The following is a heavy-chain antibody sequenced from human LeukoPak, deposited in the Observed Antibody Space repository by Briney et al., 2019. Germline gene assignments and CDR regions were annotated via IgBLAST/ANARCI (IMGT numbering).Heavy chain of an antibody. CDR1: GFTFGDYA. V-gene: IGHV3-49*04. J-gene: IGHJ6*03. CDR2: IRSKAYGGTT. Sequence: GGSLRLSCTASGFTFGDYAMSWVRQAPGKGLEWVGFIRSKAYGGTTEYAASVKGRFTISRDDSKSIAYLQMNSLKTEDTAVYYCTRDKSVIAAAGRYYYYYYMDVWGKGTTVTVSS. CDR3: TRDKSVIAAAGRYYYYYYMDV. D-gene: IGHD6-13*01.